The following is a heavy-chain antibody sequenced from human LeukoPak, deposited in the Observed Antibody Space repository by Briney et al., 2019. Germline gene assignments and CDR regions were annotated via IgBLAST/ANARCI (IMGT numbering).Heavy chain of an antibody. CDR1: GGSISSTTYY. V-gene: IGHV4-39*07. CDR2: INHSGST. J-gene: IGHJ4*02. CDR3: ARGSGSYYSYYFDY. D-gene: IGHD3-10*01. Sequence: SETLSLTCTVSGGSISSTTYYWSWIRQPPGKGLEWIGEINHSGSTNYNPSLKSRVTISVDTSKNQFSLKLSSVTAADTAVYYCARGSGSYYSYYFDYWGQGILVTVSS.